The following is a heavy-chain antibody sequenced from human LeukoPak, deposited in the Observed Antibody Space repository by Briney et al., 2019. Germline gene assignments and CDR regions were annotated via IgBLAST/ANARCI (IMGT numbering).Heavy chain of an antibody. D-gene: IGHD3-3*01. J-gene: IGHJ4*02. CDR3: AKGPFGVGYYFDY. V-gene: IGHV3-48*03. CDR2: ISSSGSTI. Sequence: GGSLRLSCAGSGFSFRTYEMNWVLQAPGKGLEWVSYISSSGSTIYYADSVKGRFTISRDNSKNSLYLQMNSLRTEDTALYYCAKGPFGVGYYFDYWGQGTLVTVSS. CDR1: GFSFRTYE.